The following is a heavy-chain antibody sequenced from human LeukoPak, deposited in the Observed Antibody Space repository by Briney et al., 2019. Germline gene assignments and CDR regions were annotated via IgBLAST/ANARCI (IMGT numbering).Heavy chain of an antibody. CDR3: ARRIRGVRSYYFDY. J-gene: IGHJ4*02. CDR1: GGSISSSSYY. V-gene: IGHV4-39*01. D-gene: IGHD3-10*01. Sequence: SETLSLTCTVSGGSISSSSYYWGWIRQPPGKGLEWIGSIYYSGSTYYSPSLKSRVTISVDTSKNQFSLKLSSVTAADTAVYYCARRIRGVRSYYFDYWGQGTLVTVSS. CDR2: IYYSGST.